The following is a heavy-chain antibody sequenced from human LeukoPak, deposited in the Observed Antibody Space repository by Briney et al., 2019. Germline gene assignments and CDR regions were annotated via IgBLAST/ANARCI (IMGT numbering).Heavy chain of an antibody. Sequence: GASVTVSCKASGYAFTSYGISWVRQAPGQGLEWMGWISAYNGNTNYAQKLQGRVTMTTDTSTSTAYMEPRSLRSDDTAVYYCARTPLRIAAAGREDYWGQGTLVTVSS. CDR3: ARTPLRIAAAGREDY. J-gene: IGHJ4*02. CDR1: GYAFTSYG. CDR2: ISAYNGNT. V-gene: IGHV1-18*01. D-gene: IGHD6-13*01.